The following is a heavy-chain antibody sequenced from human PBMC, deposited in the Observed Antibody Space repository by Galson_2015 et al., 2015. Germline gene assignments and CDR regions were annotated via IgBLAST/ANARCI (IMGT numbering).Heavy chain of an antibody. CDR2: IKPDGNEK. D-gene: IGHD3-16*01. CDR3: ARAGDGGVFDY. Sequence: SLRLSCATSGFTFTDFWMSWVRQAPGKGPEWVANIKPDGNEKYYVDSVEGRFIISRDNAKNSFFLQMDNLRVEDTAVYYCARAGDGGVFDYWGQGTLVTVSS. V-gene: IGHV3-7*01. CDR1: GFTFTDFW. J-gene: IGHJ4*02.